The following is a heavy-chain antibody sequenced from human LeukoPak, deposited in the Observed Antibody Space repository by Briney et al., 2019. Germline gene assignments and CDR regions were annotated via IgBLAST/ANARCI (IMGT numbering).Heavy chain of an antibody. V-gene: IGHV1-2*02. CDR2: INPNSGGT. CDR3: ARGGLHYDAFDI. Sequence: ASVKVSCKASGYTFTGYYMHWVRQAPGQGVERTGWINPNSGGTNYAQKFQGRVTMTRDTSISTAYMELSRLRSDDTAVYYCARGGLHYDAFDIWGQGTMVTVSS. CDR1: GYTFTGYY. J-gene: IGHJ3*02. D-gene: IGHD4-11*01.